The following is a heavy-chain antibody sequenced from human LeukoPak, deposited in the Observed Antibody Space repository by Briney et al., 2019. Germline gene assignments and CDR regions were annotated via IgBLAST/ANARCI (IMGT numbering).Heavy chain of an antibody. CDR2: INHSGST. Sequence: SETLSLTCAVYGGSFSGYYWSWIRQPPGKGLEWIGEINHSGSTNYNPSLKSRVTISVDTSKNQFSLKLSSVTAADTAVYYCARGPRGSYRYYYYYYMDVWGKGTTVIVSS. V-gene: IGHV4-34*01. CDR1: GGSFSGYY. CDR3: ARGPRGSYRYYYYYYMDV. J-gene: IGHJ6*03. D-gene: IGHD1-26*01.